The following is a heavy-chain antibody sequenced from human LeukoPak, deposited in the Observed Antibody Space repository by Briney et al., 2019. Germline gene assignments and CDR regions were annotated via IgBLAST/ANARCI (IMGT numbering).Heavy chain of an antibody. CDR1: SGSFSGYY. Sequence: SETLSLTCAVYSGSFSGYYWSWIRQPPGKGLEWIGEINHSGSTNYNPSLKSRVTISVDTSKNQFSLKLSSVTAADTAVYYCARGFPRRYGSGSYYNVPPYYYYYGMDVWGQGTTVTVSS. CDR2: INHSGST. J-gene: IGHJ6*02. D-gene: IGHD3-10*01. V-gene: IGHV4-34*01. CDR3: ARGFPRRYGSGSYYNVPPYYYYYGMDV.